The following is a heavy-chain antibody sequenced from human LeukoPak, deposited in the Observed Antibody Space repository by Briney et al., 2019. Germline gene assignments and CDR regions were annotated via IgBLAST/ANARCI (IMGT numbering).Heavy chain of an antibody. V-gene: IGHV4-39*02. CDR3: SRRLSTQYSMDV. J-gene: IGHJ6*03. Sequence: PSETLSLTRSVSVGSITGSTYYWNWIREPPGEGLEWIGSIFYTGNTYYNPSLKSRATISVDTSRTHFSLRLTSVTAADTAVYYCSRRLSTQYSMDVWGKRATVTVSS. CDR1: VGSITGSTYY. CDR2: IFYTGNT.